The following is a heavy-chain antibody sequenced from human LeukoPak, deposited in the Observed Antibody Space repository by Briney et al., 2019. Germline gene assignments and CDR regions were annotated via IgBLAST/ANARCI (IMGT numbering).Heavy chain of an antibody. Sequence: PSETLSLTCTVSGGSISSYYWSWIRQPPGKGLEWIGYIYYSGSTNYNPSLKSRVTISGDTSKNQFSLKLSSVTAADTAVYYCARLYSSGWSWFDPWGQGTLVTVSS. V-gene: IGHV4-59*08. J-gene: IGHJ5*02. CDR2: IYYSGST. CDR1: GGSISSYY. D-gene: IGHD6-19*01. CDR3: ARLYSSGWSWFDP.